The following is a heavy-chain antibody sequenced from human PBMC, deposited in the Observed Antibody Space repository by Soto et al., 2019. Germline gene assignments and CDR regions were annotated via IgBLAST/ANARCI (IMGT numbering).Heavy chain of an antibody. Sequence: QVQLVESGGGVVQPGGSLRLSCAASGFIFSSYGMYWIRQAPGKGLEWVAGISHDGSNKYYGDSVKGRCTISRDNSKNTLFLQIDSLRAEDTAVYYCAKLIGGVKAIGGTGTWLDPWGQGTLVTVSS. CDR3: AKLIGGVKAIGGTGTWLDP. CDR1: GFIFSSYG. D-gene: IGHD3-3*01. V-gene: IGHV3-30*18. CDR2: ISHDGSNK. J-gene: IGHJ5*02.